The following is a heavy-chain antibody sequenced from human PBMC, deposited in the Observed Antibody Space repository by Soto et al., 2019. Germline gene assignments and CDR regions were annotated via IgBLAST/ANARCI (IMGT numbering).Heavy chain of an antibody. D-gene: IGHD3-16*02. CDR1: GFTFSSYG. CDR3: AKETFGGAIAPVFDY. V-gene: IGHV3-30*18. CDR2: ISYDGSNK. J-gene: IGHJ4*02. Sequence: GGSLRLSCAASGFTFSSYGMHWVRQAPGKGLEWVAVISYDGSNKYYADSVKGRFTISRDNSKNTLYLQMNSLRAEDTAVYYCAKETFGGAIAPVFDYWGQGTLVTVSS.